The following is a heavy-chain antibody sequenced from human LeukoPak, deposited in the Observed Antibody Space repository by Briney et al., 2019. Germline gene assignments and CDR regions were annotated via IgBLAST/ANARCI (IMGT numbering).Heavy chain of an antibody. Sequence: GASVKVSFKASGYTFTCYYMHWVRQAPGQGLEWMGIINPSGGSTSYAQKFQGRVTMTRDTSTSTVYMELSSLRSEDTAVYYCAREVGPPYYDFWSGYFSASDAFDIWGQGTMVTVSS. CDR3: AREVGPPYYDFWSGYFSASDAFDI. J-gene: IGHJ3*02. D-gene: IGHD3-3*01. V-gene: IGHV1-46*01. CDR2: INPSGGST. CDR1: GYTFTCYY.